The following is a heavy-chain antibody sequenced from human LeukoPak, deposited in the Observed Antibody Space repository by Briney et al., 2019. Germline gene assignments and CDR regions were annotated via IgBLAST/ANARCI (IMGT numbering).Heavy chain of an antibody. CDR2: ISSSSSYI. J-gene: IGHJ5*02. CDR1: GFTFSSYS. CDR3: ARDISYSNYGSWFDP. D-gene: IGHD4-11*01. Sequence: GGSLRLSCAASGFTFSSYSMNWVRQAPGPGLEWVSSISSSSSYIYYADSVKGRLTISRDNAKNSLYLQMKSLRAEDTAVYYCARDISYSNYGSWFDPWGQGTLVTVSS. V-gene: IGHV3-21*01.